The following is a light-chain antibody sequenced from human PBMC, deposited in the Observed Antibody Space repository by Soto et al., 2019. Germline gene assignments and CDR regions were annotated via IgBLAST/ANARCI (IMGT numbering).Light chain of an antibody. CDR2: DAS. CDR1: QTVSSY. V-gene: IGKV3-11*01. Sequence: EIVLTQSPATLSLSPGERATLSCRASQTVSSYLAWYQQKPGQAPRLLIYDASNRATGIPARFSGSGSGTDFILTISSLQPEDFAVYYCQQRANWPPTFGQGTRLGIK. J-gene: IGKJ5*01. CDR3: QQRANWPPT.